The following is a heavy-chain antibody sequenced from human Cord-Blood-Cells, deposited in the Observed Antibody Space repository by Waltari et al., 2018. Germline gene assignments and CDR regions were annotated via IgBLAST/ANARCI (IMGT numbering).Heavy chain of an antibody. Sequence: QLQLPESGRRLVQPSENMYLPCTDPGCSISSSSYSWGWTRQPPGQGLEWIGSIYYSGSTYYNPSLKSRVTISVDTSKNQFSLKLSSVTAADTAVYYCARAYSSSYYFDYWGQGTLVTVSS. V-gene: IGHV4-39*01. CDR2: IYYSGST. CDR3: ARAYSSSYYFDY. J-gene: IGHJ4*02. D-gene: IGHD6-6*01. CDR1: GCSISSSSYS.